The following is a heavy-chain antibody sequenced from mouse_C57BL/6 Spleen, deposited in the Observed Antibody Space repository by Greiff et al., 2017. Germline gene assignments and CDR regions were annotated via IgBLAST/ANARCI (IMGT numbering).Heavy chain of an antibody. CDR2: INPSNGGT. CDR3: AAGTYWYGAV. J-gene: IGHJ1*03. D-gene: IGHD4-1*01. V-gene: IGHV1-53*01. CDR1: GYTFTSYW. Sequence: QVQLQQPGTELVKPGASVKLSCKASGYTFTSYWMPWVKQRPGQGLEWIGDINPSNGGTNYNEKFKSKATLTVDKSSSTTYMQLSSLTSEDSAVYCCAAGTYWYGAVWGTGTTVTVSS.